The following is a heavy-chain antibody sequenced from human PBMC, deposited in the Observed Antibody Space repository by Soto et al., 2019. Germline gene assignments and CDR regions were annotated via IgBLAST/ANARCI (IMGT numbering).Heavy chain of an antibody. V-gene: IGHV1-69*13. CDR1: GGTFSSYA. CDR2: TIPIFGTA. J-gene: IGHJ6*02. Sequence: GASVKVSCKASGGTFSSYAISWVRQAPGQGLEWMGGTIPIFGTANYAQKFQGRVTITADESTSTAYMELSSVTAADTAVYYCARLNGYCVGTSCHGYYGMDVWGQGTTVTVSS. CDR3: ARLNGYCVGTSCHGYYGMDV. D-gene: IGHD2-2*03.